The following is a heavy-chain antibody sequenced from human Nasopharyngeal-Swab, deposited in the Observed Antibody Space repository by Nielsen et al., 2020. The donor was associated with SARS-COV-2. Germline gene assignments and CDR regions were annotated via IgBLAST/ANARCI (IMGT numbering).Heavy chain of an antibody. J-gene: IGHJ4*02. Sequence: ETLSLTCTVSAGSISSSSYYWGWIRQPPGKGLEWIGSIYYSGSTYYNPSLKSRVTISVDTSKNQFSLKLSSVTAADTAVYYCARLGMTTVVSWGQGTLVTVSS. D-gene: IGHD4-23*01. CDR1: AGSISSSSYY. CDR3: ARLGMTTVVS. CDR2: IYYSGST. V-gene: IGHV4-39*07.